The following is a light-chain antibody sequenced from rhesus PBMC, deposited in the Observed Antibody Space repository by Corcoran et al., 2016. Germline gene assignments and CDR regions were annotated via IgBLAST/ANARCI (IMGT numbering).Light chain of an antibody. J-gene: IGLJ1*01. V-gene: IGLV2-38*01. Sequence: QSALTKPPSVSNSLGQSVTISCTGTSSDIGAYDCVSWYQQYLGTAPRLLIYDVTKRPSGVSDRFSGSKSGNTASLTISGLQAEDEANYYCCSFRRGNTFIFGVGTRLTVL. CDR1: SSDIGAYDC. CDR3: CSFRRGNTFI. CDR2: DVT.